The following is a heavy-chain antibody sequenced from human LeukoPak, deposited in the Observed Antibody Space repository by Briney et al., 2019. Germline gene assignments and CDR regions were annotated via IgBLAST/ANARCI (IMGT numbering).Heavy chain of an antibody. D-gene: IGHD2-21*01. CDR2: IRSKAYGGTT. CDR1: GFTFGDYA. V-gene: IGHV3-49*03. CDR3: TREYVVADILWWQKDAFDI. J-gene: IGHJ3*02. Sequence: PGGSLRLSCTASGFTFGDYAMSWFRQAPGKGLEWVGFIRSKAYGGTTEYAASVKGRFTISRDDSKSIAYLQMNSLKTEDTAVYYCTREYVVADILWWQKDAFDIWGQGTMVTVSS.